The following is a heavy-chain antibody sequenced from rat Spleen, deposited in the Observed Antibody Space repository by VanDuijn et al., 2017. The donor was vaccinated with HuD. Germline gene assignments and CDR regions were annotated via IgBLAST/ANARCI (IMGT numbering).Heavy chain of an antibody. J-gene: IGHJ2*01. CDR1: GFTFSNYD. CDR2: LSYDGSKT. D-gene: IGHD1-9*01. CDR3: ARRHYGYTDYFDY. V-gene: IGHV5-29*01. Sequence: EVQLVESGGGLVQPGRSLKLSCAASGFTFSNYDMAWVRQAPKKGLEWVAFLSYDGSKTFYRDSVKGRFTISRDNAKSTLSLQMDSLRSEDTATYYCARRHYGYTDYFDYWGQGVMVTVSS.